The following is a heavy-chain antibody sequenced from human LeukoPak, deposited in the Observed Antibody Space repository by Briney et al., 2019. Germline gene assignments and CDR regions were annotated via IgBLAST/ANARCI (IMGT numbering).Heavy chain of an antibody. D-gene: IGHD1-26*01. CDR3: ARVAGSIDY. CDR2: MSTSSGNT. V-gene: IGHV1-8*01. Sequence: GASVKVSCKASGYTFTNYDINWVRQATGQGLEWMGWMSTSSGNTGYAQKFQGRLTMTRDTSITTVYMELSSLRSDDTAAYYCARVAGSIDYWGQGTLVTVSS. J-gene: IGHJ4*02. CDR1: GYTFTNYD.